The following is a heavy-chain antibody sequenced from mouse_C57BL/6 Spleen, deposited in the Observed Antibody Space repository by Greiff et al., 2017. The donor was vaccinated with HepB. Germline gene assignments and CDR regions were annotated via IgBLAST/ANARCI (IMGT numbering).Heavy chain of an antibody. CDR1: GYAFSSSW. J-gene: IGHJ2*01. Sequence: QVQLQQSGPELVKPGASVKISCKASGYAFSSSWMNWVKQRPGKGLEWIGRIYPGDGDTNYNGKFKGKATLTTDKSSSTASMQLSSLTSEDSAVYFCARGAAQALFDYWGQGTTLTVSS. D-gene: IGHD3-2*02. CDR2: IYPGDGDT. V-gene: IGHV1-82*01. CDR3: ARGAAQALFDY.